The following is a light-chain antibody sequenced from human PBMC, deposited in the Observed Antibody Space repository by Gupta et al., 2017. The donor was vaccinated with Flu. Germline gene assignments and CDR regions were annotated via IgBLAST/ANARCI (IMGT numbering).Light chain of an antibody. Sequence: PSSLSASVGDRVTITCRASQSIGKFLNWYQQKAGEAPKVLINGASSLQSGVPSSFSGSGSGTDFILTISRLQREDFATYYCQQSDSSPFTFGQGTKVDIK. CDR3: QQSDSSPFT. CDR1: QSIGKF. V-gene: IGKV1-39*01. J-gene: IGKJ2*01. CDR2: GAS.